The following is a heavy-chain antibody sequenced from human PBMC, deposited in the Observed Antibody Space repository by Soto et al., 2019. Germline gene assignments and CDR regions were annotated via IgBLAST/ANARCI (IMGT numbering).Heavy chain of an antibody. CDR2: MNPNSGNT. D-gene: IGHD3-10*01. CDR3: ARGINYYDSGDDAFDI. CDR1: GYTFTSYD. V-gene: IGHV1-8*01. Sequence: QVQLVQSGAEVKKSGASVKVSCKASGYTFTSYDINWVRQATGQGLEWMGWMNPNSGNTGYAQKFQGRVTMTRNTSISTAYLELSSLRSEDTAVYYCARGINYYDSGDDAFDIWGQGTMVTVSS. J-gene: IGHJ3*02.